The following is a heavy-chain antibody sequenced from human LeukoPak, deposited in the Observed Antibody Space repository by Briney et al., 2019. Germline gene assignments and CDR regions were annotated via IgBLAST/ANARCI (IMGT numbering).Heavy chain of an antibody. D-gene: IGHD6-6*01. CDR3: ARALSIAARPGADAFDI. V-gene: IGHV1-2*02. CDR1: GYTFTSYD. Sequence: ASVKVSCKASGYTFTSYDINWVRQAPGQGLEWMGWINPNSGGTNYAQKFQGRVTMTRDTSISTAYMELSRLRSDDTAVYYCARALSIAARPGADAFDIWGQGTMVTVSS. J-gene: IGHJ3*02. CDR2: INPNSGGT.